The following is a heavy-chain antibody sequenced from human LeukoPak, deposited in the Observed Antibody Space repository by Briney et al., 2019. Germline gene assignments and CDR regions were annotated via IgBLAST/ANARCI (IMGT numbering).Heavy chain of an antibody. Sequence: GGSLRLSCAASGFTFRSYWMHWVRQTPGKGLVWVSRINSDGSNTTYADSVKGRFTTSRDTAKNTLYLQMNSLRAEDTAVYYCARGSGSYSSDAFDIWGQGTMVTVSS. V-gene: IGHV3-74*01. CDR3: ARGSGSYSSDAFDI. CDR2: INSDGSNT. J-gene: IGHJ3*02. CDR1: GFTFRSYW. D-gene: IGHD3-10*01.